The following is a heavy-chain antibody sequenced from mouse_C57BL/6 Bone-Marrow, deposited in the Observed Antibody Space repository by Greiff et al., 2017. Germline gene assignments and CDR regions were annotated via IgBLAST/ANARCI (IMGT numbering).Heavy chain of an antibody. J-gene: IGHJ4*01. CDR3: ARSTSTVPYYSAMDY. Sequence: EVQLKESGAELVKPGASVKLSCTASGFNIKDYYMHWVKQRTEQGLEWIGRIDPEDGETKYAPKFQGKATITADTSSNAAYLQLSSLTSEDTAVYYWARSTSTVPYYSAMDYWGQGTSVTVSS. CDR2: IDPEDGET. D-gene: IGHD1-1*01. V-gene: IGHV14-2*01. CDR1: GFNIKDYY.